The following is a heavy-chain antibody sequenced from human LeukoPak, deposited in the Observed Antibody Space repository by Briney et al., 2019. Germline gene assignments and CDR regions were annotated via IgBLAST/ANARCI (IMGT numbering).Heavy chain of an antibody. CDR3: ARVGYFYVSGSPLGAFDI. CDR1: GFTFSSYA. CDR2: ISGSGGST. Sequence: GGSLRLSCAASGFTFSSYAMSWVRQAPGKGLEWVSAISGSGGSTYYADSVKGRFTISRDNSKNTLYLQMNSLRAEDTAVYYCARVGYFYVSGSPLGAFDIWGQGAMVTVSS. J-gene: IGHJ3*02. V-gene: IGHV3-23*01. D-gene: IGHD3-10*01.